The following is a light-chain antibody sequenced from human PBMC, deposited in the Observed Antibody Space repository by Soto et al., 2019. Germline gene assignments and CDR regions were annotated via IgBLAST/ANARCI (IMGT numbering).Light chain of an antibody. J-gene: IGKJ5*01. Sequence: EFVLTQSPGTLSLSPGERATLSCRASQTVRNNYLAWYQQKPGQAPRLLIYDASYRATGIPARFSGSGSGTDFTLTISSLEPEDFAVYYCQQRSNWPITFGQGTRLEIK. CDR3: QQRSNWPIT. V-gene: IGKV3-11*01. CDR2: DAS. CDR1: QTVRNNY.